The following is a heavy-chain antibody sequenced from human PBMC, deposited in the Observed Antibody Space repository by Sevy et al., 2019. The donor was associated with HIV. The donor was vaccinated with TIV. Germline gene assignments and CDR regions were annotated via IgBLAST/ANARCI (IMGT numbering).Heavy chain of an antibody. Sequence: GGSLRLSCAASGFTFSSYAMSWVRQAPGKGLEWVSAISGSGGSTYYADSVKGRFTISRDNSKNTLYLQMNSLRAEDTAVYYCAKRDAEITMIVVVIADAFAIWGQGTMVTCSS. V-gene: IGHV3-23*01. J-gene: IGHJ3*02. CDR2: ISGSGGST. CDR1: GFTFSSYA. CDR3: AKRDAEITMIVVVIADAFAI. D-gene: IGHD3-22*01.